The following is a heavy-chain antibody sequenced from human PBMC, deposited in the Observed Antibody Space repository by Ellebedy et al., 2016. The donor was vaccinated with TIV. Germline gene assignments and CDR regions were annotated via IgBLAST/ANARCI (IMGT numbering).Heavy chain of an antibody. J-gene: IGHJ4*02. V-gene: IGHV1-69*04. CDR1: GDTFSTYG. CDR2: IIPILGLT. D-gene: IGHD4-17*01. CDR3: ARDRDGDPLYY. Sequence: AASVKVSCKASGDTFSTYGISWVRQAPGQGLEWMGRIIPILGLTNYAQKFQGRVTITADKSWSTASLDLSSLTSEDTAVYYCARDRDGDPLYYWGQGTLVTVSS.